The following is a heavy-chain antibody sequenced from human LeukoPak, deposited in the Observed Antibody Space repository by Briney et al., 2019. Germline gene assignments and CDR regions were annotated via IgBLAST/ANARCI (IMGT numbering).Heavy chain of an antibody. CDR1: GFTFSSYA. Sequence: GGSLRLSCAASGFTFSSYAMHWVRQAPGKGLEYVSAISSNGGSTYYANSVKGRFTISRDNSKNTLYLQMGSLRAEDMAVCYCARVERGQQPPYFDYWGQGTLVTVSS. CDR2: ISSNGGST. J-gene: IGHJ4*02. CDR3: ARVERGQQPPYFDY. D-gene: IGHD6-13*01. V-gene: IGHV3-64*01.